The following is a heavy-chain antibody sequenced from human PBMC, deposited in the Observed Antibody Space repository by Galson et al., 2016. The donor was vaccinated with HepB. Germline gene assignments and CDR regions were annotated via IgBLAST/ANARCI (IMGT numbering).Heavy chain of an antibody. V-gene: IGHV4-31*03. CDR1: GDTISITGYF. Sequence: TLSLTCTVSGDTISITGYFWSWIRQHPERGLEWIGYISHSGSAYFKPSLKSRVTISVDTSKNQFPLDLRSVTAADTAVYFCARYGSWTGFDQWGQGTLVTVSS. CDR3: ARYGSWTGFDQ. J-gene: IGHJ4*02. CDR2: ISHSGSA. D-gene: IGHD6-13*01.